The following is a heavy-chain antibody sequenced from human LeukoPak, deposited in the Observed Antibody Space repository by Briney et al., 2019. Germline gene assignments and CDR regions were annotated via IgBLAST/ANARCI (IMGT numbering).Heavy chain of an antibody. CDR3: AKAAPTPNSSSWIPFYYYYGMDV. J-gene: IGHJ6*02. D-gene: IGHD6-13*01. Sequence: GGSLRLSCAASGFTFSSYAMSWVRQAPGKGLEWVSAISGSGGSTYYADSVKGRFTISRDNSKNTLYLQMNSLRAEDTAVYYCAKAAPTPNSSSWIPFYYYYGMDVWGQGTTVTVSS. CDR2: ISGSGGST. CDR1: GFTFSSYA. V-gene: IGHV3-23*01.